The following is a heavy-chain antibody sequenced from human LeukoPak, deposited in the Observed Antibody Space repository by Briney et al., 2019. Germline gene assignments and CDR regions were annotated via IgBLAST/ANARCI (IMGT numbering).Heavy chain of an antibody. V-gene: IGHV4-4*07. CDR3: ARTSAEVTTDYYYYYMDV. CDR2: IYTSGST. Sequence: SETLSLTCTVSGGSISSYQWSWIRQPAGKGLEWIGRIYTSGSTNYNPSLKSRVTMSLDTSKNQFSLKLSSVTAADTAVYYCARTSAEVTTDYYYYYMDVWGKGTTVTISS. CDR1: GGSISSYQ. D-gene: IGHD4-17*01. J-gene: IGHJ6*03.